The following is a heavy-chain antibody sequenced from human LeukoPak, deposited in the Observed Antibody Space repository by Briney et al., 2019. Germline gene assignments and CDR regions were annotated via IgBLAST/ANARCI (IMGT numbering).Heavy chain of an antibody. V-gene: IGHV3-48*01. Sequence: PGGSLRLSCAASGFTFSSYSMNWVRQAPGKGLEWVSYISSSSSTIYYADSVKGRFTISRDNAKNSLYLQMNSLRAEDTAVYYCARAIGDSSGYYYGYFDYWGQGTLVTVSS. CDR3: ARAIGDSSGYYYGYFDY. CDR2: ISSSSSTI. D-gene: IGHD3-22*01. J-gene: IGHJ4*02. CDR1: GFTFSSYS.